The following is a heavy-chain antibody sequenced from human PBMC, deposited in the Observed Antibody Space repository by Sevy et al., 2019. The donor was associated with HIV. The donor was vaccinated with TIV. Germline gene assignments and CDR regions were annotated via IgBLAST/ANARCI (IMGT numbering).Heavy chain of an antibody. D-gene: IGHD7-27*01. J-gene: IGHJ4*02. Sequence: GVSLRLSCAASGFTFINYAMYWVRQTPGKGLEWVSVISDSGGNTYYADSVKGRFTISRDNSENTLYLQMNSLRAGDTAVYYCAKAGGSTGGSFDYWGQGTLVTVSS. V-gene: IGHV3-23*01. CDR2: ISDSGGNT. CDR1: GFTFINYA. CDR3: AKAGGSTGGSFDY.